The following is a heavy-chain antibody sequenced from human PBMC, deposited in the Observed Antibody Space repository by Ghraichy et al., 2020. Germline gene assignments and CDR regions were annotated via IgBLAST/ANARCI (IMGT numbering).Heavy chain of an antibody. D-gene: IGHD3-10*01. J-gene: IGHJ6*02. V-gene: IGHV4-4*02. CDR3: ARDMRYYGSGTYLLHGMDV. Sequence: SETLSLTCTVSGGSISNSNWWSWVRQPPGKGLEWIGDIYHTGSTDFNPSLKSRVTISVDKSKNHFSLKVTSVTAADTAVYYCARDMRYYGSGTYLLHGMDVWGQGTTGTVSS. CDR2: IYHTGST. CDR1: GGSISNSNW.